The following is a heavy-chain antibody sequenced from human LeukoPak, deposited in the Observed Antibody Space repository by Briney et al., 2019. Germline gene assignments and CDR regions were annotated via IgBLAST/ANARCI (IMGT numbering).Heavy chain of an antibody. Sequence: GGSLRLSCAASGFTFSNYGMHWVRQAPGKGLEWVSTISGSAGDIHYADSVKGRFTISRDNAKNTLYLQMNSLRVEDTAVYYCAKDQEGYDYWGQGTLVTVSS. CDR3: AKDQEGYDY. V-gene: IGHV3-23*01. D-gene: IGHD6-13*01. CDR2: ISGSAGDI. CDR1: GFTFSNYG. J-gene: IGHJ4*02.